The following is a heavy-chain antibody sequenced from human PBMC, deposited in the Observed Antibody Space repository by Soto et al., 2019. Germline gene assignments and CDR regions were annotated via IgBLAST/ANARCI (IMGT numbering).Heavy chain of an antibody. V-gene: IGHV3-30*18. Sequence: GRCLRLSCAASGFTFSSYGMHWVRQAPGKGLEWVTLISYDGGNKYYADSVKGRFSISRDNSRNTLYLQMNSLRPEDAAVYYCVKSLGFCSSSSCSRDYYYYYGMDVWGQGTTVTVCS. CDR1: GFTFSSYG. J-gene: IGHJ6*02. CDR3: VKSLGFCSSSSCSRDYYYYYGMDV. CDR2: ISYDGGNK. D-gene: IGHD2-2*01.